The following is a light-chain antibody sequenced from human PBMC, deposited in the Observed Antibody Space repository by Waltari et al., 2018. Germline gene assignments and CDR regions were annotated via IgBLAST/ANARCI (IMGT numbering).Light chain of an antibody. CDR1: QTIRSW. CDR2: KAS. J-gene: IGKJ1*01. Sequence: DIQMTQSPSTLSASVGDRVTITCRASQTIRSWLAWYQHKPGKAPKLLLYKASNLESGVPSSFSGSGSGTEFTLTVSSLQPDDFATYYCQQYDSYPWTFGQWTKVEI. V-gene: IGKV1-5*03. CDR3: QQYDSYPWT.